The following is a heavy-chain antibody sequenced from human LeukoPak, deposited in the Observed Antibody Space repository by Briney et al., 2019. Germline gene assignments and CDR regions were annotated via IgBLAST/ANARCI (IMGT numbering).Heavy chain of an antibody. D-gene: IGHD6-19*01. CDR2: IIPIFGTA. J-gene: IGHJ4*02. V-gene: IGHV1-69*13. CDR3: ARDSSGWAPSY. Sequence: SVRVSCTASGGTFSSYAISWVRQAPGQGLEWMGGIIPIFGTANYAHKFQGRVTIPAAESTSTAYMELTSLRSEDTAVYYCARDSSGWAPSYWGQGTLVTVSS. CDR1: GGTFSSYA.